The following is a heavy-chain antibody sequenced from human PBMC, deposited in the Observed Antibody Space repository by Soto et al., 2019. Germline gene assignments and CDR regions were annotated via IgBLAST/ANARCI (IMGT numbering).Heavy chain of an antibody. Sequence: GPSVKVSCKASGYTFTGYYMHWVRQAPGQGLEWMGWINPNSGGTNYAQKFQGWVTMTRDTSISTAYMELSRLRSDDTAVYYCARGLGATSDYYYYGMDVWGQGTTVTVSS. J-gene: IGHJ6*02. V-gene: IGHV1-2*04. CDR1: GYTFTGYY. CDR3: ARGLGATSDYYYYGMDV. D-gene: IGHD1-26*01. CDR2: INPNSGGT.